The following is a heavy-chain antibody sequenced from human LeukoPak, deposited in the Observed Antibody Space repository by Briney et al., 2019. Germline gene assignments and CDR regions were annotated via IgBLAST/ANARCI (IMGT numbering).Heavy chain of an antibody. V-gene: IGHV6-1*01. CDR2: TYHRSTWYD. CDR3: TREVAGTGGFDY. Sequence: SQTLSGTCAISGDSVSSNNAAWNWIRQSPSRGLEWLGRTYHRSTWYDDYVVSVRSRLTITPDISKNQVSLQLNSVTPEDTAVYYCTREVAGTGGFDYWGQGITVTVSS. J-gene: IGHJ4*02. CDR1: GDSVSSNNAA. D-gene: IGHD6-13*01.